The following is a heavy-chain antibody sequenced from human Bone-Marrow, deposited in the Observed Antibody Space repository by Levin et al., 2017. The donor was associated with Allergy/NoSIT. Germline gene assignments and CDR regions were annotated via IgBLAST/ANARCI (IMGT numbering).Heavy chain of an antibody. V-gene: IGHV4-4*02. J-gene: IGHJ2*01. CDR2: IYHSGST. D-gene: IGHD5-12*01. CDR1: GGSISSSNW. Sequence: SETLSLTCAVSGGSISSSNWWSWVRQPPGKGLEWIGEIYHSGSTNYNPSLKSRVTISVDKSKNQFSLKLSSVTAADTAVYYCASSARSRTCIVATITSYWYFDLWGRGTLVTVSS. CDR3: ASSARSRTCIVATITSYWYFDL.